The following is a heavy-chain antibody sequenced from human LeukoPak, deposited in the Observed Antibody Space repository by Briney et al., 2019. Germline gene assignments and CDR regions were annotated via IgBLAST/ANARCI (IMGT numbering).Heavy chain of an antibody. Sequence: GGSLRLSCAASAFTVSSNYMTWVRQAPGKGLEWVSVIYPGGNTYYADSAKGRFTISRDSSKNTLYLQMNSLRAEDTAVYYCARVACSGSYHGEFDYWGQGTLVTVSS. D-gene: IGHD1-26*01. V-gene: IGHV3-53*01. CDR3: ARVACSGSYHGEFDY. J-gene: IGHJ4*02. CDR1: AFTVSSNY. CDR2: IYPGGNT.